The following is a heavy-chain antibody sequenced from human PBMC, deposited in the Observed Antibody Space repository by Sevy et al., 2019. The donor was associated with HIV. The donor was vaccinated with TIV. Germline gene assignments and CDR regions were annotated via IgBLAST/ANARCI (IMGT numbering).Heavy chain of an antibody. CDR3: AKEGYYDSNAYYYSPSYFDY. Sequence: GGSLRLSCAASGFTFSSYAMSWVRQAPGMGLEWVSVISGSGGSSYHADSVKGRFTISRDNSKSTLFLQMNSLKAEDTAVYYCAKEGYYDSNAYYYSPSYFDYWGQGILVTVSS. V-gene: IGHV3-23*01. J-gene: IGHJ4*02. CDR1: GFTFSSYA. D-gene: IGHD3-22*01. CDR2: ISGSGGSS.